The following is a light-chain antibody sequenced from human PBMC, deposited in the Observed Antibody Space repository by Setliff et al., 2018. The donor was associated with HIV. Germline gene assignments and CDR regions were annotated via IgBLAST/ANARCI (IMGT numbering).Light chain of an antibody. CDR1: SSNIGAGVV. CDR3: QSYDSSLSGYV. Sequence: QSALTQTPSVSGAPGQRVTISCTGSSSNIGAGVVVHWYKQFPGTAPRLLIYSFTNLPSGVPDRISGSKSGTSASLTIAGLQAEDEADYYCQSYDSSLSGYVFGPGTKVTVL. CDR2: SFT. V-gene: IGLV1-40*01. J-gene: IGLJ1*01.